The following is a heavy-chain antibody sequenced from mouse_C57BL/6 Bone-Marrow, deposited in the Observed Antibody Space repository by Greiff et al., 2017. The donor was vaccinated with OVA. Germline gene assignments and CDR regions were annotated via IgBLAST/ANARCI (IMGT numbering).Heavy chain of an antibody. CDR1: GFNIKDDY. CDR2: IDPENGDT. V-gene: IGHV14-4*01. CDR3: ATHPLYYGSPYWYFDV. J-gene: IGHJ1*03. Sequence: VHVKQPGAELVRPGASVKLSCTASGFNIKDDYMHWVKQRPEQGLEWIGWIDPENGDTEYASKFQGKATITADTSSNTAYLQLSSLTSEDTAVYYCATHPLYYGSPYWYFDVWGTGTTVTVSS. D-gene: IGHD1-1*01.